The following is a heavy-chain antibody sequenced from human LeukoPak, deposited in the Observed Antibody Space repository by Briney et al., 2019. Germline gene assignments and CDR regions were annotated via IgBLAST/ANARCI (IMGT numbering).Heavy chain of an antibody. CDR1: GFTFSNAW. D-gene: IGHD3-16*02. J-gene: IGHJ4*02. Sequence: GGSLRLSCAASGFTFSNAWMSWVRQAPGKGLEWVGRITRKTDGGTTDYAAPVKGSFTISRDDSKNTLYLQMNSLKTEDTAVYYCTTLYSPRVGYWGQGTLVTVSS. CDR3: TTLYSPRVGY. CDR2: ITRKTDGGTT. V-gene: IGHV3-15*01.